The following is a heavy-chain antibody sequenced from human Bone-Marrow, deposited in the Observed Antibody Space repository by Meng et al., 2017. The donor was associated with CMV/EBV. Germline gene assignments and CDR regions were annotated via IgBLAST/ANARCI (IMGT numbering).Heavy chain of an antibody. J-gene: IGHJ4*02. CDR3: TRRLKAAAGTDY. V-gene: IGHV3-73*01. CDR2: IRSKANSNAT. D-gene: IGHD6-13*01. Sequence: ACGFTFSGSAMHGMRQASGKGLERVGSIRSKANSNATVYAAVVKGRFTISRDESKNTADLQINSLKTEDTAVYYCTRRLKAAAGTDYWGQGTLVTVSS. CDR1: GFTFSGSA.